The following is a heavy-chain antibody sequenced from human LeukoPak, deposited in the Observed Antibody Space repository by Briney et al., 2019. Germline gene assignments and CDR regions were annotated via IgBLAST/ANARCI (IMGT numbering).Heavy chain of an antibody. CDR2: VNGDGTST. V-gene: IGHV3-74*01. CDR1: GFTFSSYW. Sequence: PGGSLRLSCATSGFTFSSYWMHWVRQVPGKGLVWVSRVNGDGTSTIYADSVQGRFTISRDNAKNTLYLYMNSLRGDDTAIYFCVRSCSSGSCYGYKDYWGQGTLVTVSS. D-gene: IGHD2-2*01. J-gene: IGHJ4*02. CDR3: VRSCSSGSCYGYKDY.